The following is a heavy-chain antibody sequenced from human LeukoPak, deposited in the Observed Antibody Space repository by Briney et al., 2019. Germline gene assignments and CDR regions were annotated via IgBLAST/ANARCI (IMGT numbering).Heavy chain of an antibody. D-gene: IGHD5-18*01. CDR2: IIPILGIA. V-gene: IGHV1-69*04. CDR3: AREESGIQQRYRDY. CDR1: GGTFSSYA. Sequence: ASVKVSCKASGGTFSSYAISWVRQAPGQGLEWMGRIIPILGIANYAQKSQGRVTITADKSTSTAYMELSSLRSEDTAVYYCAREESGIQQRYRDYWGQGTLVTVSS. J-gene: IGHJ4*02.